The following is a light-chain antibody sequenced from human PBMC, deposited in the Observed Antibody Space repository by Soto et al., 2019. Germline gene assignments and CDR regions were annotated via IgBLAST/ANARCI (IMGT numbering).Light chain of an antibody. Sequence: EIVLTQSPATLSLSPGERATLSCRASQSVNSYLAWYQQKPAQAPRLLIYDASNRASGVPARFSGSGSGTDFTLTISSLEPEDFAVYYCQQRSNWPITFGQGTQLEIK. V-gene: IGKV3-11*01. J-gene: IGKJ5*01. CDR2: DAS. CDR1: QSVNSY. CDR3: QQRSNWPIT.